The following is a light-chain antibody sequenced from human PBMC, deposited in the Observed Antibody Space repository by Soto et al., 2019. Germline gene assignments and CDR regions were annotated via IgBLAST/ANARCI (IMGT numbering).Light chain of an antibody. CDR1: QTVRNNY. V-gene: IGKV3-20*01. CDR2: EAS. J-gene: IGKJ4*01. Sequence: EIVLTQSPATLSLSPGERATLSCRASQTVRNNYLAWYQQKPGQAPRLLIYEASSRATGIPDRFSGGGSGTDFTLTISRLEPEDFAVYYCQQFSSYPLTFGGGTKVDIK. CDR3: QQFSSYPLT.